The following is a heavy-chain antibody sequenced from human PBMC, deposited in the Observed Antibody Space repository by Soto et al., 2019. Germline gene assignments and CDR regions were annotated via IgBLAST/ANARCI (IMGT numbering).Heavy chain of an antibody. CDR2: IWYDGSNK. J-gene: IGHJ4*02. CDR3: ARGAGTYCSGGSCYARFDY. V-gene: IGHV3-33*01. D-gene: IGHD2-15*01. Sequence: GGSLRLSCAASGFTFSSYGMHWFRQAPGKGLEWVAVIWYDGSNKYYADSVKGRFTISRDNSKNTLYLQMNSLRAEDTAVYYSARGAGTYCSGGSCYARFDYWGQGTLVTVSS. CDR1: GFTFSSYG.